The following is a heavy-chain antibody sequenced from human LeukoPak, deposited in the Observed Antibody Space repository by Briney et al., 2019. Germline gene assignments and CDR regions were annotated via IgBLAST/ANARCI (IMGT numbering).Heavy chain of an antibody. CDR2: IWYDGSNK. D-gene: IGHD1-26*01. CDR3: ARARGWEPNHYYYYMDV. V-gene: IGHV3-33*01. J-gene: IGHJ6*03. CDR1: GFTFNSYA. Sequence: PGGSLRLSCAASGFTFNSYAMHWVRQAPGKGLEWVALIWYDGSNKYYADSVEGRFTVPRDNSKNTLYLQMNSLRAEDTAVYYCARARGWEPNHYYYYMDVWGKGTTVTVSS.